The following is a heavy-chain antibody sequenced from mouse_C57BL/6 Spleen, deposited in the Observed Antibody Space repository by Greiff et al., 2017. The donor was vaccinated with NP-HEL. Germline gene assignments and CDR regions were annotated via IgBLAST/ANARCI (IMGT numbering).Heavy chain of an antibody. CDR3: ARSNYDYDYYFDY. Sequence: VQLQQSGPELVKPGASVKIPCKASGYTFTDYNMDWVKQSHGKSLEWIGDINPNNGVTIYNQKFKGKATLTVDKSSSTAYMELRSLTSEDTAVYYCARSNYDYDYYFDYWGQGTTLTVSS. V-gene: IGHV1-18*01. CDR2: INPNNGVT. D-gene: IGHD2-4*01. J-gene: IGHJ2*01. CDR1: GYTFTDYN.